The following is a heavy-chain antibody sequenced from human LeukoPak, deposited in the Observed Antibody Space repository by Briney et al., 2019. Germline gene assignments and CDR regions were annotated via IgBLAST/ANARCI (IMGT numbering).Heavy chain of an antibody. CDR3: ARGYDFWSGYFWFDP. CDR1: GGSFSGYY. CDR2: INHSGST. D-gene: IGHD3-3*01. V-gene: IGHV4-34*01. Sequence: SETLSLTCAVYGGSFSGYYWSWIRQPPGKGLEWIGEINHSGSTNYNPSLKSRVAISVDTSKNQFSLKLSSVTAADTAVYYCARGYDFWSGYFWFDPWAREPWSPSPQ. J-gene: IGHJ5*02.